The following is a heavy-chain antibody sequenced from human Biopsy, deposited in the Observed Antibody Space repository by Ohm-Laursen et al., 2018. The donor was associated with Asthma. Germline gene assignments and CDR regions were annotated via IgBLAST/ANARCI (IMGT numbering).Heavy chain of an antibody. J-gene: IGHJ4*02. D-gene: IGHD2-15*01. Sequence: TLSLTCSVSGDSINSGGYFWSWIRQPPGKGLEWIGNIHYSGSTYSNPSLKSRVTISVDTSKKQISLRLSSVIAADTAVYYCAGFCSGGNCPDHWGQGTLVTVSS. CDR3: AGFCSGGNCPDH. CDR2: IHYSGST. CDR1: GDSINSGGYF. V-gene: IGHV4-61*08.